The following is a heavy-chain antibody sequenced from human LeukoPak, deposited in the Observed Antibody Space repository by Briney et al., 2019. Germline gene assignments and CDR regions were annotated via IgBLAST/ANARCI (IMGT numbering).Heavy chain of an antibody. J-gene: IGHJ4*02. CDR2: INPNSGGT. D-gene: IGHD2-21*02. V-gene: IGHV1-2*02. CDR3: ARGVVVTAIPYYFDY. Sequence: VSVRVSCKASGYTFTGYYMHWVRQAPGQGLEWMGWINPNSGGTNYAQKFQGRVTMTRDTSISTAYMELSRLRSDDTAVYYCARGVVVTAIPYYFDYWGQGTLVTVSS. CDR1: GYTFTGYY.